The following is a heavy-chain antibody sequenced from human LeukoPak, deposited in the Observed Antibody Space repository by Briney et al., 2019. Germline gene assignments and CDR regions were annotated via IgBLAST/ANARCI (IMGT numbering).Heavy chain of an antibody. V-gene: IGHV4-34*01. Sequence: SETLSLTCAVYGGSFSGYYWSWIRQPPGKGLEWIGEINHSGSTNYNPFLKSRVTISVDTSKNQFSLKLSSVTAADTAVYYCAGWYVAHATVDYWGQGTLVTVSS. CDR1: GGSFSGYY. D-gene: IGHD6-19*01. J-gene: IGHJ4*02. CDR3: AGWYVAHATVDY. CDR2: INHSGST.